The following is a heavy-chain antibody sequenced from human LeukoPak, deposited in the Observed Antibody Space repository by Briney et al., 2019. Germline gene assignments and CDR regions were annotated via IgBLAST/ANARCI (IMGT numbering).Heavy chain of an antibody. CDR1: GGSFSGYY. Sequence: PSETLSLTCSVYGGSFSGYYWRWIRQPPGKGLEWIGEINHTGNSNYNPSLKSRVTISVDTSKNQFSLKLNSVTAADTGVYYCARGLTHWGQGTLVTVSS. J-gene: IGHJ4*02. CDR3: ARGLTH. V-gene: IGHV4-34*01. CDR2: INHTGNS.